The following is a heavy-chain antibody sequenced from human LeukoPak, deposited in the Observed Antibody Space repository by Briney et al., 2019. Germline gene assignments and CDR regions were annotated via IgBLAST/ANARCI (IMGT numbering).Heavy chain of an antibody. V-gene: IGHV3-23*01. CDR3: AKDYLVYYFDY. Sequence: GGSLRLSCAASGFTFSSYAMSWVRQAPGKGLEWVSGTSGSGGSTYYADSVKGRFTISRDNSKNTLYLQMNSLRAEDTAVYYCAKDYLVYYFDYWGQGTLVTVSS. J-gene: IGHJ4*02. CDR1: GFTFSSYA. CDR2: TSGSGGST. D-gene: IGHD5/OR15-5a*01.